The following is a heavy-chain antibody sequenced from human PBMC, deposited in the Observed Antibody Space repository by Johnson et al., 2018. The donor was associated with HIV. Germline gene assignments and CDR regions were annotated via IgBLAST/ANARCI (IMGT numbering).Heavy chain of an antibody. CDR1: GFTFSSYA. J-gene: IGHJ3*02. V-gene: IGHV3-30*04. CDR3: ARDVRMDKAFDI. Sequence: VQLVESGGGLVKPGGSLRLSCAASGFTFSSYAMHWVRQAPGKGLEWVAVISYDGSNKYYADSVKGRFTISRDNSKNTLYLQMNSLRAEDTAVYYCARDVRMDKAFDIWGQGTQVTGSS. D-gene: IGHD2-15*01. CDR2: ISYDGSNK.